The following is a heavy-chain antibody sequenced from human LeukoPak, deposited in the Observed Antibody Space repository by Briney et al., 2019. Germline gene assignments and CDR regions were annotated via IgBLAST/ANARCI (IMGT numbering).Heavy chain of an antibody. J-gene: IGHJ4*02. CDR2: ISAYNGNT. D-gene: IGHD2-2*01. CDR3: ARDTPCQPLHNDY. Sequence: ASVKVSCKASGYTFTNYGISWVRQAPGQGLEWMGWISAYNGNTVYAQKVQGRVTMTTDTSTSTAYMELRSLRSDDTAVYYCARDTPCQPLHNDYWGQGTLVTVSS. V-gene: IGHV1-18*01. CDR1: GYTFTNYG.